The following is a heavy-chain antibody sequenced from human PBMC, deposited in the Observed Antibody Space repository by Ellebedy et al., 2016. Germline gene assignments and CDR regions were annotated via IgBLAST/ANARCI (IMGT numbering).Heavy chain of an antibody. J-gene: IGHJ4*02. Sequence: GESLKISCAASGFTFSSYWMHWVRQAPGKGLVWVSRINSDGSSTSYADSVKGRFTISRDNSKNTLYLQMNSLRAEDTAVYYCARDPEPQSTSCPGYWGQGTLVTVSS. D-gene: IGHD2-2*01. CDR3: ARDPEPQSTSCPGY. V-gene: IGHV3-74*01. CDR1: GFTFSSYW. CDR2: INSDGSST.